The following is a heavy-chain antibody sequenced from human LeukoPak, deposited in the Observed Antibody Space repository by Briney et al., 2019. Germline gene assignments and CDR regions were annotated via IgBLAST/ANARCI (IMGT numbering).Heavy chain of an antibody. CDR2: IYYSGST. V-gene: IGHV4-59*01. Sequence: SETLSLTCTVSGGSISSYYWSWLRQPPGKGLEWIGYIYYSGSTNYNPSLKSRVTISVDTSKNQFSLKLSSVTAADTAVYYCARRDSFNWFDPWGQGTLVTVPS. D-gene: IGHD2-21*02. CDR1: GGSISSYY. J-gene: IGHJ5*02. CDR3: ARRDSFNWFDP.